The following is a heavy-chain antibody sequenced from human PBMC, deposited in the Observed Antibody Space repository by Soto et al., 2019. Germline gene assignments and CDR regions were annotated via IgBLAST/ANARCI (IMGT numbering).Heavy chain of an antibody. CDR2: IIPIFGTA. D-gene: IGHD6-13*01. J-gene: IGHJ5*02. Sequence: QVQLVQSGAEVKKPGSSVKVSCKASGGTFSSYAISWVRQAPGQGLEWMGGIIPIFGTANYAQKFQGRVTITADESPSTAYMELSSLRSEDTAVYYCARDSRYSSSWAYNWFDPWGQGTLVTVSS. CDR3: ARDSRYSSSWAYNWFDP. V-gene: IGHV1-69*12. CDR1: GGTFSSYA.